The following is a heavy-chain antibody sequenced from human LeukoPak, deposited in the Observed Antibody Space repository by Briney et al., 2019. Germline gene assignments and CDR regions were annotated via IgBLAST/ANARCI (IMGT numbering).Heavy chain of an antibody. D-gene: IGHD5-18*01. J-gene: IGHJ4*02. CDR1: GGSISSYY. CDR2: IYYSGVT. V-gene: IGHV4-59*08. Sequence: SETLSLTCTVSGGSISSYYWSWVRQPPGKGLEWIGYIYYSGVTNYNPSLKSRITISVDTSKNQFSLRLSSVTAADTAVYYCARHEGYSNGFGYWGQGTLVTVSS. CDR3: ARHEGYSNGFGY.